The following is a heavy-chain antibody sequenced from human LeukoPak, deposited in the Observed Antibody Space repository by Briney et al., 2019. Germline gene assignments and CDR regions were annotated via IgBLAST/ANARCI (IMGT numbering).Heavy chain of an antibody. V-gene: IGHV4-39*01. CDR3: ARHRDTAMALDC. J-gene: IGHJ4*02. CDR2: IYYSGTT. Sequence: SETLSLTCTVSGGSISSSSYYWGWIRQPPGKGLEWIGSIYYSGTTYYNPSLKSRITISIDTSKNQLSLKLSSVTAADTAIHYCARHRDTAMALDCWGQGILVTVS. D-gene: IGHD5-18*01. CDR1: GGSISSSSYY.